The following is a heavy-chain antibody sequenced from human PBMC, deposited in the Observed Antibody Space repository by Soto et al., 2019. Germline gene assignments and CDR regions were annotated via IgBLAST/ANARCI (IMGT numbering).Heavy chain of an antibody. Sequence: QVQLVQSGAEVKKPGSSVKVSCKASGGTFSTYTITWVRQAPGQGLEWMGRIIPIIGIINYAQKFQGRVTITADKSTCTAYMELTRLRSDDTAVYYCAGDPDSHYNDSHASSYPWGQGTLVTVSS. CDR1: GGTFSTYT. CDR2: IIPIIGII. CDR3: AGDPDSHYNDSHASSYP. D-gene: IGHD3-22*01. V-gene: IGHV1-69*08. J-gene: IGHJ5*02.